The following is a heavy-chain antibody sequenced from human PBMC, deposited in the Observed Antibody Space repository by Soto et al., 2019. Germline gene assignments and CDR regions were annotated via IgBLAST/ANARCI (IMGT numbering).Heavy chain of an antibody. J-gene: IGHJ4*02. V-gene: IGHV3-33*01. CDR2: IWYDGTNE. CDR1: GFSFSSYG. D-gene: IGHD3-22*01. Sequence: PGGSLRLSCAASGFSFSSYGMHWVRQTPGKGLEWVAVIWYDGTNEKYEDSVKGRFTISRDDSKNTLYLQMNSLRVEDTAVYYCVRGDGDYYDGTGYLGRHWRQGILVTVSS. CDR3: VRGDGDYYDGTGYLGRH.